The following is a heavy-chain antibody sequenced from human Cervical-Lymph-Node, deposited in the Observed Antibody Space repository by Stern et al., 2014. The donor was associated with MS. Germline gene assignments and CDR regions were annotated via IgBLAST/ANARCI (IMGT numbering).Heavy chain of an antibody. CDR2: IYPDDSDI. D-gene: IGHD1-1*01. V-gene: IGHV5-51*01. CDR1: GYTFTNNW. CDR3: ARHPPRRKWDDPNYGMDV. Sequence: VQLVESGAEVKKPGESLKISCKGSGYTFTNNWIAWVRQMPGKGLEWMGIIYPDDSDIRYRPSLQGQVTISADKSISPAYLQWSSLKAADSAVYYCARHPPRRKWDDPNYGMDVWGQGTTVTVSS. J-gene: IGHJ6*02.